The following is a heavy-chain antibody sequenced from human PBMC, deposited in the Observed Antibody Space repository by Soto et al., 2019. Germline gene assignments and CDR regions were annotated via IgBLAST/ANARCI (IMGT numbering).Heavy chain of an antibody. V-gene: IGHV3-33*01. D-gene: IGHD1-1*01. CDR3: ARERRRDQVGWNDGTLSYVMDF. Sequence: GGSLRLSCAASGFTFSSYGMHWVRQAPGKGLEWVAVIWYDGSNKYYADSVKGRFTISRDNSKNTLYLQMNSLRAEDTAVYYCARERRRDQVGWNDGTLSYVMDFWGQGTTVTVSS. CDR2: IWYDGSNK. CDR1: GFTFSSYG. J-gene: IGHJ6*02.